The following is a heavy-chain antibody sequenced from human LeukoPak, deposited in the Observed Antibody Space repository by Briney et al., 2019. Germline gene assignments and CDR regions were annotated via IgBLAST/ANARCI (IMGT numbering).Heavy chain of an antibody. D-gene: IGHD2-2*01. J-gene: IGHJ6*03. V-gene: IGHV3-7*01. Sequence: GGSLRLSCAASGFTFSSYWMSWVRQAPGKGLEWVANIKQDGSEKYYVDSVKGRFTIYRDNAKNSLYLQMNSLRAEDTAVYYCARDAVLSSTSYYYMDVWGKGTTVTVSS. CDR1: GFTFSSYW. CDR2: IKQDGSEK. CDR3: ARDAVLSSTSYYYMDV.